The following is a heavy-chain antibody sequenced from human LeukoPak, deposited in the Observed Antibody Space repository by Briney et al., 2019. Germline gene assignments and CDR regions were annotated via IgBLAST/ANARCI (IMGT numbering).Heavy chain of an antibody. V-gene: IGHV3-23*01. CDR3: AITYSPIYYYYGMDV. D-gene: IGHD4-11*01. CDR1: GFTFSNYA. CDR2: ISGGGGST. Sequence: PGGSLRLSCAASGFTFSNYAMSWVRQAPGKGLEWVSTISGGGGSTYYADSVKGRFTISRDNSRNTLYLQMNSLRAEDTAVYYCAITYSPIYYYYGMDVWGQGTTVTVSS. J-gene: IGHJ6*02.